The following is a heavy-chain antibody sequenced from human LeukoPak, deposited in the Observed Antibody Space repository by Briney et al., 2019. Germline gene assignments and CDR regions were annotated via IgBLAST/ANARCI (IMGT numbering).Heavy chain of an antibody. Sequence: SETLSLTCTVSGYSISSGYYWGWIRQPPGKGLEWIGSIYHSGSTYYNPSLKSRVTISVDTSKNQFSLKLSSVTAADTAVYYCARTAVRLTTYYYDSSGYLDAFDIWGQGTMVTVSS. J-gene: IGHJ3*02. V-gene: IGHV4-38-2*02. CDR1: GYSISSGYY. CDR2: IYHSGST. CDR3: ARTAVRLTTYYYDSSGYLDAFDI. D-gene: IGHD3-22*01.